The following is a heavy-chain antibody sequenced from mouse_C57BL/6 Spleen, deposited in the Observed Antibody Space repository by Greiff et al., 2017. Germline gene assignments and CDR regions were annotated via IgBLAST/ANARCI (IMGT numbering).Heavy chain of an antibody. CDR2: INPGSGGT. J-gene: IGHJ2*01. Sequence: QVQLQQSGAELVRPGTSVKVSCKASGYAFTNSLIEWVKQRPGQGLEWIGVINPGSGGTNYNEKFKGKATLTADKSSSTAYMQLSSLTSEDSAVYVCAREGDYYGNRVFDDWGKGTTLTVSS. V-gene: IGHV1-54*01. D-gene: IGHD1-1*01. CDR1: GYAFTNSL. CDR3: AREGDYYGNRVFDD.